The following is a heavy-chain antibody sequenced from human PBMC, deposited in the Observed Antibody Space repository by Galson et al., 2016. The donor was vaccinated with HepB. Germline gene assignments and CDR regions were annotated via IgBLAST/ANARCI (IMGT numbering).Heavy chain of an antibody. V-gene: IGHV6-1*01. CDR2: TYYRSKWYY. CDR1: GDSVSSIAAA. D-gene: IGHD2-21*01. J-gene: IGHJ4*02. CDR3: ARDRASWDGQHTGSFDY. Sequence: CAISGDSVSSIAAAWNWIRQSPSRGLEWLGRTYYRSKWYYDYAVSVKSRMTINPDTSKNQLSLQLNSVTPEDTAVYYCARDRASWDGQHTGSFDYWGQGTLITVSS.